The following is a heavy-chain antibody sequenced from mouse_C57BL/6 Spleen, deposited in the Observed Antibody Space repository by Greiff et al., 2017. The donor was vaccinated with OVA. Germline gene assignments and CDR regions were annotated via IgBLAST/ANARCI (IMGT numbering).Heavy chain of an antibody. J-gene: IGHJ4*01. Sequence: QVTLKVSGPGILQSSQTLSLTCSFSGFSLSTFGMGVSWIRQPSGKGLEWLAHIYWDDDKRYNPSLKSRLTISKDTSRNQVFLKITSVDTADTATYYCARRAPHYYGSSYDYAMDYWGQGTSVTVSS. D-gene: IGHD1-1*01. CDR3: ARRAPHYYGSSYDYAMDY. CDR2: IYWDDDK. V-gene: IGHV8-12*01. CDR1: GFSLSTFGMG.